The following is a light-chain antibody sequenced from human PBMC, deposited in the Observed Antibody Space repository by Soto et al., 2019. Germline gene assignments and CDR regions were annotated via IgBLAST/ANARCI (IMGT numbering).Light chain of an antibody. CDR3: QQYNNWPPLT. CDR2: GAS. CDR1: QSVSSN. Sequence: DIVMTQSPATLSVSPGERATLSCRASQSVSSNLAWYQQKPGQAPRLLIYGASTRATGIPARFSGSGSGTVFTLTISGLQSEDFAGYYCQQYNNWPPLTFGGGTKVEIK. V-gene: IGKV3-15*01. J-gene: IGKJ4*01.